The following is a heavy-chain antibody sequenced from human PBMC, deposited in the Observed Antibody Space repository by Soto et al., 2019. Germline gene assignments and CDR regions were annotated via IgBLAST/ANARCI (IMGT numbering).Heavy chain of an antibody. CDR1: GYSFTSYW. CDR3: AGQGIAAAGSYYYYGMDV. V-gene: IGHV5-10-1*01. CDR2: IDPSDSYT. Sequence: PGESLKISCKGSGYSFTSYWISWVRQMPGKGLEWMGRIDPSDSYTNYSPSFQGHVTISADKSISTAYLQWSSLKASDTAMYYCAGQGIAAAGSYYYYGMDVWGQGTTVTVSS. D-gene: IGHD6-13*01. J-gene: IGHJ6*02.